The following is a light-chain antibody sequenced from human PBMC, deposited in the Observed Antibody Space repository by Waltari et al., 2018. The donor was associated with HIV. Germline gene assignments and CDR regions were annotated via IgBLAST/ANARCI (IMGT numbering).Light chain of an antibody. CDR3: QSADSSGTPV. CDR2: STN. CDR1: SSNIGSNS. Sequence: QSVLTQPPSASGTPGQRVTISCSGGSSNIGSNSVHWYQQLPGTAPRLLLYSTNQRPSRVPDRFSGSKSGTSASLAISGLQSEDEADYYCQSADSSGTPVFGGGTKLTVL. J-gene: IGLJ2*01. V-gene: IGLV1-44*01.